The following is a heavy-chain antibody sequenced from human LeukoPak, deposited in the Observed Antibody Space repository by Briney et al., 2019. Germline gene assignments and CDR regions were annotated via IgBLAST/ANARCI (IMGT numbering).Heavy chain of an antibody. V-gene: IGHV3-30-3*01. J-gene: IGHJ4*02. CDR2: ISYYGSNK. D-gene: IGHD5-18*01. CDR3: AREVPGYSYGF. Sequence: PGGSLRLSCAASGFTFSSYAMHWVRQAPGKGLEWVAVISYYGSNKYYADSVKGRFTISRDNSKNTLYLQMNSLRAEDTAVYYCAREVPGYSYGFGGQGTLVTVSS. CDR1: GFTFSSYA.